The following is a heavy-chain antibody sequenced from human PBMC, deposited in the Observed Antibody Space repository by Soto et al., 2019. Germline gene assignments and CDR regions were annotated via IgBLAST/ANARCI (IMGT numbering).Heavy chain of an antibody. V-gene: IGHV4-34*01. D-gene: IGHD3-10*01. Sequence: SETLSLTCAVYGGSFSGYYWSWILQPPEKGLEWIGEINHSGSTNYNPSLKSRVTISVDTSKNQFSLKLSSVTAADTAVYYCARLRDYGSGSPYYCSGMAVWGQGTTLTVA. CDR1: GGSFSGYY. J-gene: IGHJ6*02. CDR3: ARLRDYGSGSPYYCSGMAV. CDR2: INHSGST.